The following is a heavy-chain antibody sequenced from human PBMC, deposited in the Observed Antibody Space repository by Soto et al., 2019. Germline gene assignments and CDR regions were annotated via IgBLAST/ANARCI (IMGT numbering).Heavy chain of an antibody. J-gene: IGHJ4*02. CDR1: GGSISSGGYY. CDR3: GVSSGYYLFDY. CDR2: MYYGGSA. D-gene: IGHD3-22*01. V-gene: IGHV4-31*03. Sequence: QVQLQESGPGLVRPSQTLSLTCTVSGGSISSGGYYWSWIRQHPGKGLEWIGYMYYGGSAYYNPSLRSRAAISLDTSENKFSLTLTSVTVADTAVYYCGVSSGYYLFDYWGRGTQVTVSS.